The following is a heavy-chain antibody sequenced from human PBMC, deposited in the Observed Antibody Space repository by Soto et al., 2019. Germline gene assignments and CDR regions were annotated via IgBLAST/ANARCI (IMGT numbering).Heavy chain of an antibody. J-gene: IGHJ1*01. Sequence: QTPGKGLEWIGEISQSGNTNYSPSLKSRVSISIDTSKKQFSLNLASVSAADTAVYYCARAPNVRGSSHTLAACWGQGSLVTVS. CDR2: ISQSGNT. V-gene: IGHV4-34*01. CDR3: ARAPNVRGSSHTLAAC. D-gene: IGHD6-6*01.